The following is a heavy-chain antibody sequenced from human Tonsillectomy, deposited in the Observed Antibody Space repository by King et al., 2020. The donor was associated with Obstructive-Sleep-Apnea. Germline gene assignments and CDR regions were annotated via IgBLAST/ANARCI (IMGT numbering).Heavy chain of an antibody. Sequence: VQLVESGAEVKKPGESLRISCKGSGYSFTSYWISWVRQMPGKGLEWMGRIDPSDSYTNYIPSFQGHCTISADKSISTAYLPWSSLKASDTAMYYCAFGETPIAARLTYYYYGMDVWGQGTTVTVSS. D-gene: IGHD6-6*01. V-gene: IGHV5-10-1*01. CDR1: GYSFTSYW. J-gene: IGHJ6*02. CDR2: IDPSDSYT. CDR3: AFGETPIAARLTYYYYGMDV.